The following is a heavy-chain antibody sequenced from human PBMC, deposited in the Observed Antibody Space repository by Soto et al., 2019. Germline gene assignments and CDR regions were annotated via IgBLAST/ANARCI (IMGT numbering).Heavy chain of an antibody. CDR3: AKVRVGRSFYHYYAMDI. V-gene: IGHV3-30*18. D-gene: IGHD1-26*01. CDR2: ISYDGSKK. CDR1: RFTFSSFG. J-gene: IGHJ6*02. Sequence: QVQLVESGGGVVQPGTSLRLSCAASRFTFSSFGMHWVRQAPGKGLEWVAFISYDGSKKYYTDSVKGRFTISRDSSTNTLSLQMNGLGAEDTAVYYCAKVRVGRSFYHYYAMDIWGQGTTVTVSS.